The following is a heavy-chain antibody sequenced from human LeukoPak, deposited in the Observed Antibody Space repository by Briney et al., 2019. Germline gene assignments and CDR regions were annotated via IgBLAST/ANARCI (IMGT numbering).Heavy chain of an antibody. CDR3: AREGGGRVSGENDDAFDI. V-gene: IGHV4-59*01. CDR2: IYYSAST. Sequence: SETLSLTCTVSGVSISSYYWSWIRQPPGKGLEWIGYIYYSASTNYNPSLKSRVTISVDTSKNQFSLKLSSVTAADTAVYYCAREGGGRVSGENDDAFDIWGQGTMVTVSS. CDR1: GVSISSYY. D-gene: IGHD1-26*01. J-gene: IGHJ3*02.